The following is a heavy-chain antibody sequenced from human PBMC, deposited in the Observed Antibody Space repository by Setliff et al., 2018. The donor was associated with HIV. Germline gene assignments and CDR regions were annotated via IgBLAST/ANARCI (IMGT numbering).Heavy chain of an antibody. CDR1: GGSFSGYY. D-gene: IGHD1-1*01. Sequence: SETLSLTCAVCGGSFSGYYWSWIRQPPGKGLEWIGEINHSGSTNYNPSLKSRVTISVDTSKNQFSLKLSSVTAADTAVYYCAMVIGWNDAGDYWGRGTLVTVSS. CDR3: AMVIGWNDAGDY. J-gene: IGHJ4*02. CDR2: INHSGST. V-gene: IGHV4-34*01.